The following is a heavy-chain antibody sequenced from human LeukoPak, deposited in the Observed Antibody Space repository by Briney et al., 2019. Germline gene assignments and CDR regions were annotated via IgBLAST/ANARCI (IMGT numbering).Heavy chain of an antibody. CDR3: ARVQGYCSSTSCQMGAFDI. V-gene: IGHV3-30*04. D-gene: IGHD2-2*01. J-gene: IGHJ3*02. CDR1: GFTFSSYA. CDR2: ISYDGSNK. Sequence: GRSLRLSCAASGFTFSSYAMHWVRQAPGKGLEWVAVISYDGSNKYYADSVKGRFTISRDNSKNTLYLQMNSLRAEDTAVYYCARVQGYCSSTSCQMGAFDIWGQGTMVTVSS.